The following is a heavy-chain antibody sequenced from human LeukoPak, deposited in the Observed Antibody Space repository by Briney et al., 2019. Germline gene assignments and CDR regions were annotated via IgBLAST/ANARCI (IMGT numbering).Heavy chain of an antibody. J-gene: IGHJ4*02. CDR2: IWYDGSNK. Sequence: PGGSLRLSCVVSGFTFSRYPMYWVRQAPGKGLEWVAVIWYDGSNKYYADSVQGRFTISRDNSKNTLYLQTNSLRPEDTAVYYCARDRSLAYFDYWGQGTLVTVSS. V-gene: IGHV3-33*07. CDR3: ARDRSLAYFDY. CDR1: GFTFSRYP.